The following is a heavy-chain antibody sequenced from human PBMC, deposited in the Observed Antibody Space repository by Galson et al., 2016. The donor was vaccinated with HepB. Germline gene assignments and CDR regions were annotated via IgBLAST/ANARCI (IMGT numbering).Heavy chain of an antibody. Sequence: PALVKPTQTLTLTCPFSGFSLSSTKMGVGWIRQPPGKALEWLAVIYWDNDRRYSPSLRTRLTITKDTSKNQVVLTMTDMDPADTATYYCAHNPCAGDCLLQNQMPIAQYDFDYWGQGILVTVSS. CDR1: GFSLSSTKMG. V-gene: IGHV2-5*02. CDR2: IYWDNDR. D-gene: IGHD2-21*02. J-gene: IGHJ4*02. CDR3: AHNPCAGDCLLQNQMPIAQYDFDY.